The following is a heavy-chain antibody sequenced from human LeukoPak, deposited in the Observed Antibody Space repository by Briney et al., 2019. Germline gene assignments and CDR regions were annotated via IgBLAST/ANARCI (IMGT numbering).Heavy chain of an antibody. CDR1: GFTFSSYS. J-gene: IGHJ4*02. D-gene: IGHD3-10*01. CDR2: ISSSSSYI. Sequence: GGPLRLSCAASGFTFSSYSMNWVRQAPGKGLEWVSSISSSSSYIYYADSVKGRFTISRDNAKNSLYLQMNSLRAEDTAVYYCARDDGSGSYSFDYWDQGTLVTVSS. V-gene: IGHV3-21*01. CDR3: ARDDGSGSYSFDY.